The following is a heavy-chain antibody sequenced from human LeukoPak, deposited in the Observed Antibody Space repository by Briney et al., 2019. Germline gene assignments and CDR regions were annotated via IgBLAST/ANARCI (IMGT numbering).Heavy chain of an antibody. CDR2: ISGNGGRT. V-gene: IGHV3-20*04. D-gene: IGHD3-3*01. Sequence: GGSLRLSCAASGFTFDDNGMTWVRQAPGKGLEWVSGISGNGGRTGYADSVKGRFTISRDNAKNSLYLQMNGLRAEDTALYYCARLRFTTFGVVRYYMDVWGKGTTVTVSS. CDR3: ARLRFTTFGVVRYYMDV. J-gene: IGHJ6*03. CDR1: GFTFDDNG.